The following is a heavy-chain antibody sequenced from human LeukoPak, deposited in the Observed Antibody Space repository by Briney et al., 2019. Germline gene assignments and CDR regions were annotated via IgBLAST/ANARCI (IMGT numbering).Heavy chain of an antibody. Sequence: ASVKVSCKASGYTFTGYNVNWVRQAPGQGLEWMGWISAYNGNTNYAQKLQGRVTMTTDTSTSTAYMELRSLRSDDTAVYYCARDGALVYERVDYWGQGTLVTVSS. J-gene: IGHJ4*02. CDR1: GYTFTGYN. CDR2: ISAYNGNT. V-gene: IGHV1-18*04. D-gene: IGHD5/OR15-5a*01. CDR3: ARDGALVYERVDY.